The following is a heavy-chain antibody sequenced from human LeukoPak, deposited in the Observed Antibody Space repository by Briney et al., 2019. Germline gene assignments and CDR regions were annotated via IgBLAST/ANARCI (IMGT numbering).Heavy chain of an antibody. J-gene: IGHJ2*01. Sequence: SETLSLTCAVYGGSFSGYYWSWIRQPPGKGLEWIGEINHSGSTNYNPSLKSRVTISVDTSKNQFSLRLSSVTAADTAVYYCARDPDTLGIRSYWYFDLWGRGTLVTVSS. V-gene: IGHV4-34*01. CDR1: GGSFSGYY. CDR2: INHSGST. CDR3: ARDPDTLGIRSYWYFDL. D-gene: IGHD7-27*01.